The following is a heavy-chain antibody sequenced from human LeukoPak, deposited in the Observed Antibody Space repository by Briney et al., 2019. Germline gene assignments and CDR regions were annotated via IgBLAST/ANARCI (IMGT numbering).Heavy chain of an antibody. CDR3: AKDLRGGPMRYFDY. CDR1: GFSFSYYA. Sequence: GGSLRLSCAASGFSFSYYAMTWVRQAQGKGLEWVSVITAGGRETYYADSVKGRFTISSDNSKNILYLEMSNLRVEDTAVYFCAKDLRGGPMRYFDYWGQGTLVTVSA. D-gene: IGHD3-10*01. CDR2: ITAGGRET. J-gene: IGHJ4*02. V-gene: IGHV3-23*01.